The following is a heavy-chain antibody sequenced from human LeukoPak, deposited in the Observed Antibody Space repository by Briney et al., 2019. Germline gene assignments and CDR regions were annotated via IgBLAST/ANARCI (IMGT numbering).Heavy chain of an antibody. V-gene: IGHV3-23*01. CDR1: GFTFSSYA. CDR2: ISGSGGNT. Sequence: GGSLRLSCATSGFTFSSYAMSWVRQAPGKGLEWVSSISGSGGNTYYADSVKGRFTISRDYSKNTLYLQMNSLRAEDTAVYYCAKDARRSADYWGQGTLVTVSS. J-gene: IGHJ4*02. CDR3: AKDARRSADY. D-gene: IGHD6-13*01.